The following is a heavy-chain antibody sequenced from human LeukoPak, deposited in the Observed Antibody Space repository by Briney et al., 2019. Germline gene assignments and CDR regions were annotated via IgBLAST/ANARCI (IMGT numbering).Heavy chain of an antibody. D-gene: IGHD1-20*01. J-gene: IGHJ4*02. Sequence: GGSLRLSCAASGFTFTSYAMSWVRQAPGKGLEWVSVLTGDGNTYYADSVKGRFTNSRDDSKNTLFLQMNSLRAEVTAVYFCAKVKWKLIGYFDYWGQGTLVTVSS. CDR2: LTGDGNT. CDR3: AKVKWKLIGYFDY. V-gene: IGHV3-23*01. CDR1: GFTFTSYA.